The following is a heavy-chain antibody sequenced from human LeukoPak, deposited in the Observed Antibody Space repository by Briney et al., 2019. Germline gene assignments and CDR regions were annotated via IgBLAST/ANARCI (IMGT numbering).Heavy chain of an antibody. D-gene: IGHD3-22*01. CDR2: IIPIFGTA. J-gene: IGHJ6*02. CDR3: ARVDDYYDSSGYRPRHYYGMDV. Sequence: SVKVSCKASGGTFSSYAISWVRQAPGQGLEWMGGIIPIFGTANYAQKFQGRVTITADESTSTAYMELSSLRSEDTAVYYCARVDDYYDSSGYRPRHYYGMDVWGQGTTVTVSS. V-gene: IGHV1-69*13. CDR1: GGTFSSYA.